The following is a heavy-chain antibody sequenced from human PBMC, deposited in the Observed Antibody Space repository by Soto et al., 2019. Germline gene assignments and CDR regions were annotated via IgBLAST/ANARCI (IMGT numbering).Heavy chain of an antibody. Sequence: EVQLVESGGGLVQPGGSLRLSCAASGFTFSDHYMDWVRQAPGKGLEWVGRSKNKADSYTTEYAASVKGRFTISRDGSKDSMYLQMNRMEAEDTAVYYCTVWGWGNDFGAAWGQGILVTVSS. CDR2: SKNKADSYTT. CDR1: GFTFSDHY. J-gene: IGHJ4*02. CDR3: TVWGWGNDFGAA. D-gene: IGHD3-16*01. V-gene: IGHV3-72*01.